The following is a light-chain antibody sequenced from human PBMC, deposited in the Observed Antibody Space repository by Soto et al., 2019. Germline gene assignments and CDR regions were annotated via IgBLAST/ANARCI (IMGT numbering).Light chain of an antibody. J-gene: IGKJ4*01. Sequence: EIVMTQSPATLSVSPGEGATLSCRASQSVSSNLAWYQQKPGQAPRLLIFGASTRATGIPARFSGSGSVAEFSLTISALQSEDFAIYYCQQYSNWPLTFGGGTKVGIK. CDR1: QSVSSN. V-gene: IGKV3-15*01. CDR3: QQYSNWPLT. CDR2: GAS.